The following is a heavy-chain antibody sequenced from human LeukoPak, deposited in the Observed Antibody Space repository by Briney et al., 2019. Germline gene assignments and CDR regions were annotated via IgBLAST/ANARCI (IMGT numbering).Heavy chain of an antibody. J-gene: IGHJ4*02. CDR2: IYCSGST. D-gene: IGHD3-10*01. Sequence: PSETLSLTCSVSGGSISSYYWSWLRQPPGKARECVRYIYCSGSTNYNPPLKGRVPISVDTSKDQFSLKLSSVTAADTAVYYCARAMLYYYGSGSYWGTFDYWGEGTLVSASS. CDR1: GGSISSYY. V-gene: IGHV4-59*01. CDR3: ARAMLYYYGSGSYWGTFDY.